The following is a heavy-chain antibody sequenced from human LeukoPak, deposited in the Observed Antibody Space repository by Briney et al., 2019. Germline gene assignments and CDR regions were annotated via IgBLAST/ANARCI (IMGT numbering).Heavy chain of an antibody. D-gene: IGHD2-2*02. CDR2: ICYSGST. CDR3: ASAYCTTTYCYIDY. J-gene: IGHJ4*02. CDR1: GGSISSGGYY. Sequence: SETLSLTCTVSGGSISSGGYYWNWIRQHPGKGLEWIGYICYSGSTCYNPSLQSRVTISVDTSKNQFSLKLRSVTAAGTAVYYCASAYCTTTYCYIDYWGQGTLVTVSS. V-gene: IGHV4-31*03.